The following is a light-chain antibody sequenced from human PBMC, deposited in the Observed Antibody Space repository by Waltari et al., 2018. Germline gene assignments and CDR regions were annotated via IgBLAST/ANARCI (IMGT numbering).Light chain of an antibody. CDR2: DDN. Sequence: QSALTQPASVSGSPGQSITISCTGTSIDVGNDNLVSWYQQYPGKAPKVMIYDDNRRPSGVSDRFSGSKSGNTASLTISGVQAEDEADYYCCSYAGSYTWVFGGGTKLTVL. J-gene: IGLJ3*02. CDR3: CSYAGSYTWV. CDR1: SIDVGNDNL. V-gene: IGLV2-23*01.